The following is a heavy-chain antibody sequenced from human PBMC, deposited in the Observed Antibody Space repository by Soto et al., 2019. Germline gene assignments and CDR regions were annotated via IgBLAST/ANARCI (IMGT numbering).Heavy chain of an antibody. Sequence: QVQLVQSGAEVKKPGSSVKVSCKTSGVSFNNNGIGWVRQAPGHGLEWVGGVSPPFRTSNYARKFQGRISITADASTGTVNMELSSLTSEDTAQYYSARVLYYGSGSYSPYGMDVWGQGTTVTVSS. CDR2: VSPPFRTS. D-gene: IGHD3-10*01. J-gene: IGHJ6*02. CDR1: GVSFNNNG. CDR3: ARVLYYGSGSYSPYGMDV. V-gene: IGHV1-69*01.